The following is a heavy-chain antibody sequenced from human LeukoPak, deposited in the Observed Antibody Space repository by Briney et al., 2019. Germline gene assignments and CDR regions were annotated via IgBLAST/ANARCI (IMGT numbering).Heavy chain of an antibody. D-gene: IGHD6-13*01. CDR1: GFTFRSYG. CDR3: ARDPRAAAGPSYYYYYGMDV. CDR2: IWYDGSNK. V-gene: IGHV3-33*01. J-gene: IGHJ6*04. Sequence: GGSLRLSCAASGFTFRSYGMLWVRQAPGKGLEWVALIWYDGSNKYYVDSVKGRFTISRDNAKNSLYLQMNSLRAEDTAVYYCARDPRAAAGPSYYYYYGMDVWGKGTTVTVSS.